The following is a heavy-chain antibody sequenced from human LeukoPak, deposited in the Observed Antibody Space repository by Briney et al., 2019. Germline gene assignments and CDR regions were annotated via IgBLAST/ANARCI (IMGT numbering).Heavy chain of an antibody. D-gene: IGHD6-13*01. J-gene: IGHJ4*02. Sequence: PGGSLRLSCAASGFPFSSHWMHWVRQAPGKGLVWVSRINSDGSSTAYADSVKGRFTISRDNAKNTLYLQMDSLRAEDTAVYFCVRDRLGRSQIAAAGSFDYWGQGALVTVSS. V-gene: IGHV3-74*01. CDR3: VRDRLGRSQIAAAGSFDY. CDR1: GFPFSSHW. CDR2: INSDGSST.